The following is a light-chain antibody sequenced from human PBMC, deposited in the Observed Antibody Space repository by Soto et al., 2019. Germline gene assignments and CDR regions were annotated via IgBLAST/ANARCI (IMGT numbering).Light chain of an antibody. CDR2: SGS. CDR1: QSVNGW. CDR3: QQYLNYPLT. J-gene: IGKJ4*01. Sequence: DIQMTHSPSALSASVGDRVTITCRASQSVNGWLAWYRQKPGKAPQLLIYSGSGVAPGGPSRFSGSGAGTEFTLTVSSLQPDDFATYYCQQYLNYPLTFVAG. V-gene: IGKV1-5*01.